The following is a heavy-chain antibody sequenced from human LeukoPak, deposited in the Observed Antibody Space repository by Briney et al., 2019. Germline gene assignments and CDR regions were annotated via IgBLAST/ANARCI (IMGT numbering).Heavy chain of an antibody. V-gene: IGHV3-23*01. J-gene: IGHJ4*02. D-gene: IGHD5-12*01. CDR2: ISGSGGDT. Sequence: PGGSLRLSCAPSGFILSAYAMSWVRQAPGKGPEWVASISGSGGDTYHADSVKGRFTISRDNSQNTVYLQMNSLTAEDTAVDYCAKDGQWLRPNYFGNRGQGTPGPVPS. CDR3: AKDGQWLRPNYFGN. CDR1: GFILSAYA.